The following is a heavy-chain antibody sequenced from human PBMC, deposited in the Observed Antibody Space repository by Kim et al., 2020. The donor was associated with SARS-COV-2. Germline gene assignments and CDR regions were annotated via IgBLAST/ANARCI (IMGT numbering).Heavy chain of an antibody. V-gene: IGHV4-59*01. Sequence: SETLSLTCTVSGGSISSYYWSWIRQPPGKGLEWIGYIYYSGSTNYNPSLKSRVTISVDTSKNQFSLKLSSVTAADTAVYYCAREAGYSGYDRADAFDIWGQGTMVTVSS. D-gene: IGHD5-12*01. J-gene: IGHJ3*02. CDR3: AREAGYSGYDRADAFDI. CDR2: IYYSGST. CDR1: GGSISSYY.